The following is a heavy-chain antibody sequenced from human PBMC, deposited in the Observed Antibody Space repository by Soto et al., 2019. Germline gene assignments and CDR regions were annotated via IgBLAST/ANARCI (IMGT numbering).Heavy chain of an antibody. D-gene: IGHD4-17*01. Sequence: ASVKVSCKASGGTFSSYTISWVRQAPGQGLEWMGRIIPILGIANYAQKFQGRVTITADKSTSTAYMELSSLRSEDTAVYYCARARESDYGDYFDYWGQGTPVTVSS. J-gene: IGHJ4*02. CDR3: ARARESDYGDYFDY. CDR2: IIPILGIA. V-gene: IGHV1-69*02. CDR1: GGTFSSYT.